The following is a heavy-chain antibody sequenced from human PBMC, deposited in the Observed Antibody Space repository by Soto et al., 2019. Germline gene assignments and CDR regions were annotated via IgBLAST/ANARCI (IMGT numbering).Heavy chain of an antibody. J-gene: IGHJ2*01. CDR1: GFTFSCCA. Sequence: EVQVLESGGGLVQPGGSLRLSCAASGFTFSCCAMSWVRQAPGKGLEWVSTIHGDGDYTHYTDSVKGRFTISRDNSRNTLYLQMNSLRGDDTAVYYCVRNRGCVSYTNWSFASWGRGTLVTGSS. CDR3: VRNRGCVSYTNWSFAS. D-gene: IGHD2-2*02. CDR2: IHGDGDYT. V-gene: IGHV3-23*01.